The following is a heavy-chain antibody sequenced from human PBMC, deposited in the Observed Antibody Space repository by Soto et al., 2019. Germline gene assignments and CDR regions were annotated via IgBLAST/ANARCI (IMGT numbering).Heavy chain of an antibody. V-gene: IGHV4-34*01. J-gene: IGHJ6*03. CDR1: GGSFSGYY. CDR2: INHSGST. CDR3: ARRRDGSGLHGDNYYYYMDV. D-gene: IGHD3-10*01. Sequence: SETLSLTCAVYGGSFSGYYWSWIRQPPGKGLEWIGEINHSGSTNYNPSLKSRVTISVDTSKNQFSLKLSSVTAADTAVYYCARRRDGSGLHGDNYYYYMDVWGKGTTVTVSS.